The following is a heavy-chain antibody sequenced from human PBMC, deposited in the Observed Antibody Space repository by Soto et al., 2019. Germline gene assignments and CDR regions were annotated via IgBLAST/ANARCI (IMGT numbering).Heavy chain of an antibody. D-gene: IGHD3-3*01. J-gene: IGHJ4*02. CDR3: AGDCNDFWSGYLDH. CDR1: GGSISSYY. CDR2: IYYSGST. Sequence: SETLSLTCTVSGGSISSYYWSWIRQPPGKGLEWIGYIYYSGSTNYNPSLKSRVTISVDTSKNQFSLKLSSVTAADTAVYYCAGDCNDFWSGYLDHWGQGTLVTVSS. V-gene: IGHV4-59*01.